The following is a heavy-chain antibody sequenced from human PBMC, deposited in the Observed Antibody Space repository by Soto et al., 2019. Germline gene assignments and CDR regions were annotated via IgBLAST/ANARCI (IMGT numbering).Heavy chain of an antibody. Sequence: QVQLVQSGPEVRKPGASVKVSCRTSGYRFSGYGIHWARLGRGQGLEWMGWISGSNGATQYPQRFQGRITMTTDSSTGTGYMELRSLGVDDTAIYFCARSPRASRPSWCDPWGPGTLVTVSS. CDR1: GYRFSGYG. CDR3: ARSPRASRPSWCDP. D-gene: IGHD6-6*01. CDR2: ISGSNGAT. V-gene: IGHV1-18*04. J-gene: IGHJ5*02.